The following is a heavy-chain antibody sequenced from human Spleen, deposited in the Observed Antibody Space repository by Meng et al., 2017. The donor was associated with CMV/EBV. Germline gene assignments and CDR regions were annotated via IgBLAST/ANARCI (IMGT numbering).Heavy chain of an antibody. V-gene: IGHV6-1*01. CDR2: TYPRSKWYS. J-gene: IGHJ5*02. Sequence: CAISGDSVSSKSAAWNWIRQSPSRGLEWLGRTYPRSKWYSDYAVSVKSRITIKADTSKNQFSLQLNSVTPEDTAVYYCARGPGSVDPWGQGTLVTVSS. CDR1: GDSVSSKSAA. CDR3: ARGPGSVDP.